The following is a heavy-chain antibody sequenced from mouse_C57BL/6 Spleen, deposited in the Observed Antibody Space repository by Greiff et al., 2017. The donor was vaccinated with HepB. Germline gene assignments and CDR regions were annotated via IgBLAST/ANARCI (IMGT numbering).Heavy chain of an antibody. CDR1: GYAFSSYW. CDR2: IYPGDGDT. Sequence: QVQLKQSGAELVKPGASVKISCKASGYAFSSYWMNWVKQRPGKGLEWIGQIYPGDGDTNYNGKFKGKATLTADKSSSTAYMQLSSLTSEDSAVYFCARERLDDYDGAWFAYWGQGTLVTVSA. CDR3: ARERLDDYDGAWFAY. V-gene: IGHV1-80*01. J-gene: IGHJ3*01. D-gene: IGHD2-4*01.